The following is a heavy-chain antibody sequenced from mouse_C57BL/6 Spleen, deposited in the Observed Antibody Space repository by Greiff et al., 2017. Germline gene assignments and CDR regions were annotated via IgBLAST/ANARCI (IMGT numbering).Heavy chain of an antibody. Sequence: QVKLKQPGAELVRPGSSVKLSCKASGYTFTSYWMHWVKQRPIQGLEWIGNINPADSDTHYNEKFKDKATLTVDKSSSTAYMQLSSLTSEDSAVYYGESEPGNVADWGTGTPVTVSA. CDR2: INPADSDT. CDR3: ESEPGNVAD. J-gene: IGHJ3*01. CDR1: GYTFTSYW. D-gene: IGHD4-1*01. V-gene: IGHV1-52*01.